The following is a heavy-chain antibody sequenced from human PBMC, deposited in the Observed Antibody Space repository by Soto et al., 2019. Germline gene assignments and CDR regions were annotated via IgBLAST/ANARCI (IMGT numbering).Heavy chain of an antibody. D-gene: IGHD3-3*01. V-gene: IGHV3-33*01. CDR1: GFTFSSYG. J-gene: IGHJ6*02. Sequence: GGSLRLSCAASGFTFSSYGMHWVRQAPGKGLEWVAVIWYDGSNKYYADSVKGRFTISRDNSKNTLYLQMNSLRAEDTAVYYCARDLMEVYDFWSGYSSYYGMDVWGQGTTVTVSS. CDR3: ARDLMEVYDFWSGYSSYYGMDV. CDR2: IWYDGSNK.